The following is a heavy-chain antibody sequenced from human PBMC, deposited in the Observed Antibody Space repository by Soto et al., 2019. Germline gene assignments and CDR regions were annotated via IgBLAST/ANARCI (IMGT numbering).Heavy chain of an antibody. CDR1: GFTFRXCA. Sequence: GGSLXLSCAASGFTFRXCAXXWVRQAPGXGLEWVSYISSSSSTIYYADSVKGRFTISRDNAKNLLYLQMNSLRDEDTAVYYFARDVGYYYDSSGYYRFDYWGQGTLVTVSS. CDR3: ARDVGYYYDSSGYYRFDY. CDR2: ISSSSSTI. D-gene: IGHD3-22*01. J-gene: IGHJ4*02. V-gene: IGHV3-48*02.